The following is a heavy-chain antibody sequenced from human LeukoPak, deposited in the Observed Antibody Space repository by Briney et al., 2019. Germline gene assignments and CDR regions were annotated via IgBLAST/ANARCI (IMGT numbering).Heavy chain of an antibody. V-gene: IGHV3-48*02. Sequence: GGSLRLSCAASGFTFSSYSMNWVRQAPGKGLEGVSYISSSSTIYYADSVKGRFTISRDNAKNSLYLQMNSLRDEDTAVYYCARDEQWLVRWDYWGQGTLVTVSS. D-gene: IGHD6-19*01. CDR3: ARDEQWLVRWDY. CDR1: GFTFSSYS. J-gene: IGHJ4*02. CDR2: ISSSSTI.